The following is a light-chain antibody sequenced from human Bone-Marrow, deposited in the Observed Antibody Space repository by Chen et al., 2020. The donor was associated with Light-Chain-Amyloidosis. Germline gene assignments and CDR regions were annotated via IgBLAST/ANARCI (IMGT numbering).Light chain of an antibody. V-gene: IGKV3-20*01. CDR3: QQYGTSPLS. J-gene: IGKJ4*01. CDR2: GSS. CDR1: QTISSNY. Sequence: EIVLTQSPGTLSLSPGEGANLPCRASQTISSNYLTWYQQKFGQAPRLLIYGSSSRATGIPDRFTGRGSETDFSLTINRQEPEGFARYYCQQYGTSPLSFGGGTKVEIK.